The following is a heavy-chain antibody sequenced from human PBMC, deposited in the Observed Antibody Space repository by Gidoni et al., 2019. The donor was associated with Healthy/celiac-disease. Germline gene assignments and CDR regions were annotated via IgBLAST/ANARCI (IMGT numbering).Heavy chain of an antibody. J-gene: IGHJ3*02. V-gene: IGHV4-34*01. CDR1: GGSFSGYY. CDR3: ARPHFTMSTRGGAFDI. Sequence: QVQLQQWGAGLLKPSETLSLTCAVYGGSFSGYYWSWIRQPPGKGLEWIGEINHSGSTNYNPSLKSRVTISVDTSKNQFSLKLSSVTAADTAVYYCARPHFTMSTRGGAFDIWGQGTMVTVSS. CDR2: INHSGST. D-gene: IGHD3-10*02.